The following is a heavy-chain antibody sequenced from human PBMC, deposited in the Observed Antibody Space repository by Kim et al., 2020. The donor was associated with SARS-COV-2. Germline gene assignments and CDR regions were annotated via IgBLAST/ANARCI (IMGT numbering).Heavy chain of an antibody. Sequence: GRFTISRNNSKNALYLQMNGLRAEDTAVYYCAREWGDDYGGKYYYYGMDVWGQGTTVTVSS. D-gene: IGHD4-17*01. J-gene: IGHJ6*02. CDR3: AREWGDDYGGKYYYYGMDV. V-gene: IGHV3-30*01.